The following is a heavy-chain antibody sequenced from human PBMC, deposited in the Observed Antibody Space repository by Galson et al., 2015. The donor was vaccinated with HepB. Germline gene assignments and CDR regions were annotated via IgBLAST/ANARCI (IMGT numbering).Heavy chain of an antibody. CDR2: ISSSSRYT. CDR1: GFTFSDYY. J-gene: IGHJ3*02. Sequence: SLRLSCAASGFTFSDYYMSWIRQAPGKGLEWVSYISSSSRYTNYADSVQGRFSISRDNAKNSLYLQVNSLRAEDTAVYYCARYYDSSRGFDIWGQGTLVTVSS. D-gene: IGHD3-22*01. CDR3: ARYYDSSRGFDI. V-gene: IGHV3-11*03.